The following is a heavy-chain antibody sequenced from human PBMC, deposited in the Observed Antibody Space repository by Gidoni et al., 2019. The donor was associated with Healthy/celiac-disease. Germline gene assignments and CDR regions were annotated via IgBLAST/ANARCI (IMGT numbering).Heavy chain of an antibody. D-gene: IGHD6-13*01. Sequence: EVQLVESGVGLVQPGGSLRLSCAASVFTFTSYWMSWVSQAPGKGREGVDNIKQDGSEKYYVDSVKGRFTISRDNAKNSLYLKMNSLRAEDTAVYYCARDWSPRSPDIAAALDYWGQGTLVTVSS. CDR2: IKQDGSEK. CDR3: ARDWSPRSPDIAAALDY. V-gene: IGHV3-7*01. CDR1: VFTFTSYW. J-gene: IGHJ4*02.